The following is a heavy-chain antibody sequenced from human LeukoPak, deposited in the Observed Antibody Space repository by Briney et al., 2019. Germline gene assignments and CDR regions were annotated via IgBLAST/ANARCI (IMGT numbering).Heavy chain of an antibody. CDR1: GGTFNNYA. J-gene: IGHJ4*02. V-gene: IGHV1-69*13. Sequence: GASVKVSCKASGGTFNNYAVSWVRQAPGQGLEWMGGIIPIFGTANYAQKFQGRVTITADASTSTAYMEVSRLRSDDTAVYFCARAPHFFDISGSRYYFDYWGQGTLVTVSS. CDR3: ARAPHFFDISGSRYYFDY. CDR2: IIPIFGTA. D-gene: IGHD3-22*01.